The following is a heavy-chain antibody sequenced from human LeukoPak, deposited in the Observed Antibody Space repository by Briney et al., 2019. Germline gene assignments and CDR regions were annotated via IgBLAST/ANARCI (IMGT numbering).Heavy chain of an antibody. CDR3: VKDYPLDY. Sequence: GGSLRLSCAASGFTFSSYGIHWVRQAPGKGLEWVAFIRYNGSNKLYADSVKGRLTISRDNSKNTLYLHINSLRAEDTAVYYCVKDYPLDYWGQGTLVIVSS. CDR1: GFTFSSYG. V-gene: IGHV3-30*02. CDR2: IRYNGSNK. J-gene: IGHJ4*02.